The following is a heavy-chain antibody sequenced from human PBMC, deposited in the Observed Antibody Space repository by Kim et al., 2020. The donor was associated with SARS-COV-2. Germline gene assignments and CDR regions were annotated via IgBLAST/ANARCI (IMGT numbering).Heavy chain of an antibody. Sequence: SVKGRFTISRDNSKNSLYLQMNSLRAEDTALYYCAKAWLRGEYYYYGMDVWGQGTTVTVSS. V-gene: IGHV3-43D*03. D-gene: IGHD5-12*01. J-gene: IGHJ6*02. CDR3: AKAWLRGEYYYYGMDV.